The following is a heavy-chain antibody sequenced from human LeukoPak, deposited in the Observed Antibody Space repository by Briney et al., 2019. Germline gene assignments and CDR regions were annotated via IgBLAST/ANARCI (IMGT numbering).Heavy chain of an antibody. J-gene: IGHJ5*02. D-gene: IGHD5/OR15-5a*01. CDR1: GGSISSGGYY. CDR2: IYYSGST. Sequence: SETLSLTCTVSGGSISSGGYYWNWIRPHPGKGLEWIGYIYYSGSTYYNPSLKSRVIISVDTSKNHFSLKLSSVTAADTAVYYCARGGSTLQNWFDPWGQGTLVTVSS. CDR3: ARGGSTLQNWFDP. V-gene: IGHV4-31*03.